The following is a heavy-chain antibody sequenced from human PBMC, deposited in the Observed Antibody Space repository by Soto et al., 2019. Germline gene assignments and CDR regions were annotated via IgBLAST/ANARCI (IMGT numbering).Heavy chain of an antibody. V-gene: IGHV4-59*01. CDR3: ASYYFGSGSYLAH. J-gene: IGHJ4*02. CDR1: GTSISSYH. CDR2: IYNSGST. D-gene: IGHD3-10*01. Sequence: SETLSLTCSISGTSISSYHWSSVRRPPGRGLEWIGYIYNSGSTNHNPSLKSRVTISVDTSKNQFSLKLSSVTAADTAVYYCASYYFGSGSYLAHWGQGLLVTVSS.